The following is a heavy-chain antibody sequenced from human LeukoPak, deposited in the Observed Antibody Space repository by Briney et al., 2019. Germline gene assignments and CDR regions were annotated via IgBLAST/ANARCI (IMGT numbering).Heavy chain of an antibody. J-gene: IGHJ4*02. CDR3: ARAWSA. V-gene: IGHV3-7*03. D-gene: IGHD3-3*01. CDR1: GFTFSTYA. CDR2: IKTDGSEI. Sequence: PGGSLRLSCAASGFTFSTYAMHWVRQAPGKGLEWVANIKTDGSEIYYVGSVKGRFSISRDNAKNSLYLQMSSLRVEDTAVYYCARAWSAWGQGTLVTVSS.